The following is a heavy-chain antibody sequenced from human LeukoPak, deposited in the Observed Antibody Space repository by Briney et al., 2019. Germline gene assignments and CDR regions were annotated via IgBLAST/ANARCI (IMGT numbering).Heavy chain of an antibody. CDR2: IFPADSDT. D-gene: IGHD5-12*01. CDR3: ARSGYSGYETDY. V-gene: IGHV5-51*01. J-gene: IGHJ4*02. CDR1: GYIFTNFW. Sequence: GESLKISCKASGYIFTNFWIAWVRQMPGKGLEWMGIIFPADSDTRYNPSFQGQVTMSADKSITTAYLQWSSLKASDTAIYYCARSGYSGYETDYWGQGTLVTVSS.